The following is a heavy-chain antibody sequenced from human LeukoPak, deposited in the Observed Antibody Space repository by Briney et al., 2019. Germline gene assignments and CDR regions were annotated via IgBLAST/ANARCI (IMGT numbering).Heavy chain of an antibody. CDR2: IYYSGST. Sequence: PSETLSLTCTVSGGSTSSYYWSWIRQPAGKGLEWIAYIYYSGSTSYNPSLKSRVTISLDTSKNQLSLKLNSVTAADTAVYYCARLGSASWYFDLWGRGSLVTVSS. V-gene: IGHV4-59*01. CDR3: ARLGSASWYFDL. J-gene: IGHJ2*01. D-gene: IGHD3-10*01. CDR1: GGSTSSYY.